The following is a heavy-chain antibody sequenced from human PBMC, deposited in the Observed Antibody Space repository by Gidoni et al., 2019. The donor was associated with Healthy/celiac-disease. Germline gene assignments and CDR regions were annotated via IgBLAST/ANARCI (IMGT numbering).Heavy chain of an antibody. CDR2: ISSSSSYI. CDR3: AGHGYSYGDDAFDI. J-gene: IGHJ3*02. D-gene: IGHD5-18*01. Sequence: EVQLVESGGGMVKPGWSLRLSCAASGFTFSSYSMNWVRQAPGKGLEWVASISSSSSYIYYADSVKGRFTISRDNAKNSLYLQMNSLRAEDTAVYYCAGHGYSYGDDAFDIWGQGTMVTVSS. V-gene: IGHV3-21*01. CDR1: GFTFSSYS.